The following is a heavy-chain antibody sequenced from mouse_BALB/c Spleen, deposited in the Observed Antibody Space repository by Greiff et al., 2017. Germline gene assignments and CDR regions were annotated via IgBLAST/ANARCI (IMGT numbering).Heavy chain of an antibody. CDR3: ARRTVVAHYAMDY. D-gene: IGHD1-1*01. Sequence: EVKLQESGPGLVKPSQSLSLTCTVTGYSITSDYAWNWIRQFPGNKLEWMGYISYSGSTSYNPSLKSRISITRDTSKNQFFLQLNSVTTEDTATYYCARRTVVAHYAMDYWGQGTSVTVSS. CDR2: ISYSGST. CDR1: GYSITSDYA. V-gene: IGHV3-2*02. J-gene: IGHJ4*01.